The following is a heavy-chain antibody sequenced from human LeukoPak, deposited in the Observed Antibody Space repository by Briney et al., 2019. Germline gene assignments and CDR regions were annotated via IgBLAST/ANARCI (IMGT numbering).Heavy chain of an antibody. Sequence: GSLRLSCAASGFTFSSYAMHWVRQAPGKGLEYVSAISSNGGSTYYANSVKGRFTISRDNSKNTLYLQMGSLRAEDMAVYYCARSPGEVVNPEYAFDIWGQGTMVTVSS. J-gene: IGHJ3*02. CDR2: ISSNGGST. V-gene: IGHV3-64*01. CDR3: ARSPGEVVNPEYAFDI. D-gene: IGHD3-10*01. CDR1: GFTFSSYA.